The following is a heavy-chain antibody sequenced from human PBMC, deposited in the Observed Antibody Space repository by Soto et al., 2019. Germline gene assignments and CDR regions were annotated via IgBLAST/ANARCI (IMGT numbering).Heavy chain of an antibody. J-gene: IGHJ6*02. CDR3: ARVWVVVVPAAMLDYYGMDV. CDR1: GGSFSGYY. D-gene: IGHD2-2*01. V-gene: IGHV4-34*01. Sequence: PSETLSLTCAVYGGSFSGYYWSWIRQPPGKGLEWIGEINHSGSTDYNPSLKSRVTISVDTSKNQFSLKLSSVTAADTAVYYCARVWVVVVPAAMLDYYGMDVWGQGTTVTVSS. CDR2: INHSGST.